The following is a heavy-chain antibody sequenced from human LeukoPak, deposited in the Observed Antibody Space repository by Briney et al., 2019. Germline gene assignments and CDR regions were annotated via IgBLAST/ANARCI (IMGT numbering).Heavy chain of an antibody. D-gene: IGHD5-18*01. V-gene: IGHV1-8*01. CDR3: ARGIQLGDWFDP. CDR1: GYTFTSYD. J-gene: IGHJ5*02. Sequence: GASVKVSCKASGYTFTSYDINWVRQATGQGLEWMGWMNPNSCNTGYAQKFQGRVTMTRNTSISTAYMELSSLRSEDTAVYYCARGIQLGDWFDPWGQGTLVTVSS. CDR2: MNPNSCNT.